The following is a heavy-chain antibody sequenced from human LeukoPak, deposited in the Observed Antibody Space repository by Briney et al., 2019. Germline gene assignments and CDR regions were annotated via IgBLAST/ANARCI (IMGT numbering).Heavy chain of an antibody. Sequence: GASVKVSCKASGYTFTGYYMHWVRQAPGQGLEWMGWINPNSGGTNYAQKFQGRVTMTRDTSISTAYMELSRLRSDDTAVYYCARAGDYYGDYSHFDYWGQGTLVTVSS. V-gene: IGHV1-2*02. CDR2: INPNSGGT. D-gene: IGHD4-17*01. J-gene: IGHJ4*02. CDR3: ARAGDYYGDYSHFDY. CDR1: GYTFTGYY.